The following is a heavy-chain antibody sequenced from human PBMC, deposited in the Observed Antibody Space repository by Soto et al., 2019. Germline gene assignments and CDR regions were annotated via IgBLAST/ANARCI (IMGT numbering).Heavy chain of an antibody. D-gene: IGHD6-6*01. Sequence: GAPVKVSCKASGRTFSSYAISWVRQAPGQGLEWMGWISAYNGKTNYAQKLQGRDTMPTDTSTSTAYMELRSLRSDDTAVYYCARAILEYSSSSGGHVAFDIWGQVTMVTVAS. V-gene: IGHV1-18*01. J-gene: IGHJ3*02. CDR3: ARAILEYSSSSGGHVAFDI. CDR2: ISAYNGKT. CDR1: GRTFSSYA.